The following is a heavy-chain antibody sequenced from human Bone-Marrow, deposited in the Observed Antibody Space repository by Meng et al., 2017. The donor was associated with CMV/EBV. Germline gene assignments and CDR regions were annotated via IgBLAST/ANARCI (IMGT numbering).Heavy chain of an antibody. CDR1: GITFSSSW. D-gene: IGHD3-3*01. CDR3: ARDGSLRFLEWLFYDYYYGMDV. CDR2: IKGDGSEK. J-gene: IGHJ6*02. V-gene: IGHV3-7*01. Sequence: GGSLRLSCTASGITFSSSWMSWVRQAPGKGLEWVAKIKGDGSEKYYLDSVKGRFTISRDNAKNSVYLQMNSLRAEDTAVYYCARDGSLRFLEWLFYDYYYGMDVWGQGTTVTVSS.